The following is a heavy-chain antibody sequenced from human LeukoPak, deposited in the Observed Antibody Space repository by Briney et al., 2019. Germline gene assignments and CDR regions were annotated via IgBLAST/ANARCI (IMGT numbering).Heavy chain of an antibody. Sequence: ASVKVSCKASGYTFSVYFINWVRQAPGQGLEWRGIIYPSGGRTNYAQKFQGRVTMTRDMSTSTVYMELSSLRSDDTAVYYCARDDNYGIFVNVDYWGQGTLVTVSS. J-gene: IGHJ4*02. CDR1: GYTFSVYF. CDR3: ARDDNYGIFVNVDY. CDR2: IYPSGGRT. V-gene: IGHV1-46*01. D-gene: IGHD4-11*01.